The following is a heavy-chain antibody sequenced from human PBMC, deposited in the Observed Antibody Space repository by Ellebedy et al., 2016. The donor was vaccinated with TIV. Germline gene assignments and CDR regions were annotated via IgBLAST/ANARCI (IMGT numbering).Heavy chain of an antibody. J-gene: IGHJ3*02. D-gene: IGHD6-13*01. CDR2: IIPIFGTA. V-gene: IGHV1-69*13. Sequence: SVKVSXXASGGTFSSYAISWVRQAPGQGLEWMGGIIPIFGTANYAQKFQGRVTITADESTSTAYMELSSLRSEDTAVYYCARGSHSSSWYGSGAFDIWGQGTMVTVSS. CDR1: GGTFSSYA. CDR3: ARGSHSSSWYGSGAFDI.